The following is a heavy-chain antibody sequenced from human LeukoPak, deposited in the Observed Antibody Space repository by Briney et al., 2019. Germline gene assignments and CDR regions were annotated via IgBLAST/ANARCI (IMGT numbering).Heavy chain of an antibody. D-gene: IGHD5-12*01. CDR3: ARHVGGYSGYPDY. J-gene: IGHJ4*02. Sequence: SETLSLTCTVSGGSISSYYWSWIRQPPGKGLEWIGYIYYSGSINYNPSLKSRVTISVDTSKNQFSLELSSVTAADTAVYYCARHVGGYSGYPDYWGQGTLVTVSS. CDR1: GGSISSYY. V-gene: IGHV4-59*08. CDR2: IYYSGSI.